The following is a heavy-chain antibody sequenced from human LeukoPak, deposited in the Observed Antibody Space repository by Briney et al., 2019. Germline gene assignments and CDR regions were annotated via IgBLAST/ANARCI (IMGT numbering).Heavy chain of an antibody. D-gene: IGHD6-19*01. V-gene: IGHV3-21*01. CDR1: GFTFSSYS. Sequence: PGVSLRLSCAASGFTFSSYSMNWVRQAPGKVLEWVSSISSSSSYIYYADSVKGRFTISRDNAKNSLYLQMNSLRAEDTAVYYCARGGEQWLVPGDYWGQGTLVTVSS. CDR3: ARGGEQWLVPGDY. J-gene: IGHJ4*02. CDR2: ISSSSSYI.